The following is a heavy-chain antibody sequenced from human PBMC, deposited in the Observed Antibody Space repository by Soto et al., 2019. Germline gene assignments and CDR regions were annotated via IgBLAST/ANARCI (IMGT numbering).Heavy chain of an antibody. J-gene: IGHJ4*02. D-gene: IGHD2-2*01. CDR3: ARAGAEYRGHNFDY. CDR1: GYTFTGYY. CDR2: INPNSGGT. V-gene: IGHV1-2*04. Sequence: ASVKVSCKASGYTFTGYYMHWVRQAPGQGLEWMGWINPNSGGTNYAQKFQGWVTMTRDTSISTAYMELSRLRSDDTAVYYCARAGAEYRGHNFDYWGQGTLVTVSS.